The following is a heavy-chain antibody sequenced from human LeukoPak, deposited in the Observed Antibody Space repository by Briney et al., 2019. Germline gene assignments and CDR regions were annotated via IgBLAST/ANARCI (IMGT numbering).Heavy chain of an antibody. V-gene: IGHV4-39*01. CDR1: GGSISSSSYY. Sequence: PSETLSLTCTVSGGSISSSSYYWGWICQAPGKGLEWIGSIYYSGSTYYNPSLKSRVTISVDTSKNQFSLKLSSVTAADTAVYYCARRGVWGGIDYWGQGTLVTVSS. CDR2: IYYSGST. J-gene: IGHJ4*02. D-gene: IGHD7-27*01. CDR3: ARRGVWGGIDY.